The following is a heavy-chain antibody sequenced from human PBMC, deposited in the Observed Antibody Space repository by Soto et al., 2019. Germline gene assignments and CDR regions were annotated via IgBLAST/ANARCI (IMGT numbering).Heavy chain of an antibody. V-gene: IGHV3-23*01. CDR3: AKGALSRLLGGWFDP. J-gene: IGHJ5*02. D-gene: IGHD6-25*01. CDR2: ISGSGGST. Sequence: PVGSLRLSCAASGFTFSSYAMSWVRQAPGKGLEWVSAISGSGGSTYYADSVKGRFTISRDNSKNTLYLQMNSLRAEDTAVYYCAKGALSRLLGGWFDPWGQGTLVTVSS. CDR1: GFTFSSYA.